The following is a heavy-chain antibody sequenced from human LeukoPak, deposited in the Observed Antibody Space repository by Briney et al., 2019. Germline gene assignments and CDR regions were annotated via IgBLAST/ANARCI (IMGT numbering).Heavy chain of an antibody. CDR3: ARGVKGLRGAFDI. D-gene: IGHD3-10*01. CDR1: GGSISSYY. J-gene: IGHJ3*02. V-gene: IGHV4-59*06. CDR2: IYYSGST. Sequence: SETLPLTCTVSGGSISSYYWSWIRQHPGKGLEWIGYIYYSGSTYSNPSLKSRLTMSVDISKNQFSLKLSSVTAADTAVYYCARGVKGLRGAFDIWGQGTMVTVSS.